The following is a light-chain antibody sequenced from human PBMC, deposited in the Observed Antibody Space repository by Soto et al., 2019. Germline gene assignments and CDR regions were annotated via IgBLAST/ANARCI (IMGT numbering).Light chain of an antibody. J-gene: IGKJ5*01. Sequence: DIQMTQSPSSLSASVGDRVTNTCRASQSISSYLNWYQQKPGKAPKLLIYAASSLQSGVPSGFSGSGSGTDFTLTISSLQPEDFATYYCQQSYSTPYTFGQGTRLEIK. CDR2: AAS. CDR1: QSISSY. CDR3: QQSYSTPYT. V-gene: IGKV1-39*01.